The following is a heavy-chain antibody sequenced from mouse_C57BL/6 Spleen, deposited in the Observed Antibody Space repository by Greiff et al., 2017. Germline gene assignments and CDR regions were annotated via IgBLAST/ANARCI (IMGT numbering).Heavy chain of an antibody. CDR2: INYDGSST. Sequence: EVKLMESEGGLVQPGSSMKLSCTASGFTFSDYYMAWVRQVPEKGLEWVANINYDGSSTYYLDSLKSRFIISRDNAKNILYLPMSSLKSEDTATYYCARAHYYGSLMDYWGQGTSVTVSS. CDR3: ARAHYYGSLMDY. V-gene: IGHV5-16*01. CDR1: GFTFSDYY. D-gene: IGHD1-1*01. J-gene: IGHJ4*01.